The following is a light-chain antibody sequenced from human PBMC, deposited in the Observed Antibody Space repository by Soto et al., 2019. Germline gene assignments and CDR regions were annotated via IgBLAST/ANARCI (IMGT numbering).Light chain of an antibody. CDR1: QSINNY. V-gene: IGKV1-39*01. Sequence: DIQMTQSPSSLSASVGDRVTITCRASQSINNYLNWYRQKPGKAPELLIYAASSLQTGVPSTFSGSGSGTDFTLTISSLKPEDFATYYCQQSFDTPLTFRGGDQGGD. J-gene: IGKJ4*01. CDR3: QQSFDTPLT. CDR2: AAS.